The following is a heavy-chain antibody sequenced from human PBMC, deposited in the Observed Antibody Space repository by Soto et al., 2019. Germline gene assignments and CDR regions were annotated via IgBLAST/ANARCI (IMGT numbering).Heavy chain of an antibody. D-gene: IGHD6-19*01. Sequence: SETLSLTCAVYGGSFSGYYWSWIRQPPGKGLEWIGEINHSGSTNYNPSLKSRVTISVDTSKNQFSLKLSSVTAADTAVYYCARAGIAVAGPYYYYYYGMDVWGQGTTVTVSS. J-gene: IGHJ6*02. V-gene: IGHV4-34*01. CDR3: ARAGIAVAGPYYYYYYGMDV. CDR1: GGSFSGYY. CDR2: INHSGST.